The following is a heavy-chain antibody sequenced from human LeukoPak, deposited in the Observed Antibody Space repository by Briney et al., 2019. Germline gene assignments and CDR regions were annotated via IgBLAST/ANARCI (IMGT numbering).Heavy chain of an antibody. J-gene: IGHJ4*02. CDR3: AVNYYDSSAYYYEVGDY. CDR2: INLNSGDT. CDR1: GYTFTGNY. Sequence: ASVKVSCKASGYTFTGNYMHWVRQAPGQGLEWMGWINLNSGDTNYAQKFQGRVTMTRDTSLSTAYMALSRLESDDTAVYYCAVNYYDSSAYYYEVGDYWGQGTLVTVSS. D-gene: IGHD3-22*01. V-gene: IGHV1-2*02.